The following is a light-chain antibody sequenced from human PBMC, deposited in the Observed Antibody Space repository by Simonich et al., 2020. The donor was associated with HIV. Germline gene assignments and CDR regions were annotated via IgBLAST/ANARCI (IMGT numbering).Light chain of an antibody. Sequence: DILMTQSPSSVSASVGDRVTITCRASQDISTWLTWYQQTPGKAPKLLIYAASTLQSGVPSRFSGSGSETDFTLTISSLQAEDVAVYYCQQYFRTPLAFGQGTKLEIK. CDR2: AAS. J-gene: IGKJ2*01. CDR3: QQYFRTPLA. V-gene: IGKV1-12*01. CDR1: QDISTW.